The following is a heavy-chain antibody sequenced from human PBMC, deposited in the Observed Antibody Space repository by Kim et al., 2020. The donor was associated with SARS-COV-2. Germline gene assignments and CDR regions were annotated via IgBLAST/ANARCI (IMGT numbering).Heavy chain of an antibody. J-gene: IGHJ4*02. CDR2: IYNGGST. CDR3: AKQLNGLGHY. CDR1: GFTVSTNY. V-gene: IGHV3-66*01. Sequence: GGSLRLSCAASGFTVSTNYMSWVRQAPGKGLEWVSVIYNGGSTYYVDYVKGRFTISRDNSKNTVYLQMNSLRAEDTAVYYCAKQLNGLGHYWGQGTLVTV. D-gene: IGHD6-13*01.